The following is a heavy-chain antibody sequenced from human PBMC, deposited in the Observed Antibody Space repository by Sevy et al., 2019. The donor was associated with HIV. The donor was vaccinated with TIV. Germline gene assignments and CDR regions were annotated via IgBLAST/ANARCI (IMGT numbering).Heavy chain of an antibody. CDR3: ARETDNSARWLDP. Sequence: GGSLRLSCAASGFTFNFHGMHSVRQAPDKGLEWVAFIWHDGSNKYMADSVKGRFTISRDNSKNTLFLQMNSLTVEDTAVYYCARETDNSARWLDPWGQGTLVTVSS. J-gene: IGHJ5*02. V-gene: IGHV3-30*02. D-gene: IGHD4-4*01. CDR2: IWHDGSNK. CDR1: GFTFNFHG.